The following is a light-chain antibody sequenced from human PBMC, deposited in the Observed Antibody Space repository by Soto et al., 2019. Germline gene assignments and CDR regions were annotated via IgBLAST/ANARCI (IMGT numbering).Light chain of an antibody. Sequence: ELVLTQSPGTLSLSPGERAPLSCRARQSVSSSYLAWYQQKPGQAPRLLIYGASSRATGIPDRFSGSGSGTDFTLTISRLEPEDFAVYYCQQYGSSPPLTFGRGTKVDIK. CDR1: QSVSSSY. CDR3: QQYGSSPPLT. J-gene: IGKJ4*01. CDR2: GAS. V-gene: IGKV3-20*01.